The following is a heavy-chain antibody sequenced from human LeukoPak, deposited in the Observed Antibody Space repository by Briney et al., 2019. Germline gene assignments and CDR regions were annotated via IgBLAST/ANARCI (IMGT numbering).Heavy chain of an antibody. V-gene: IGHV4-4*09. CDR2: INTKGET. CDR3: ATSNDAKIAPFDH. CDR1: GVSMSAYQ. Sequence: SETLSLTCTVSGVSMSAYQWSWVRQSPEKGLEWIGCINTKGETSYNPSLKSRVTTSVDTSKSQFPLRLTSVTAADTAVYYCATSNDAKIAPFDHWGQGAPVTVSS. D-gene: IGHD2-21*01. J-gene: IGHJ4*02.